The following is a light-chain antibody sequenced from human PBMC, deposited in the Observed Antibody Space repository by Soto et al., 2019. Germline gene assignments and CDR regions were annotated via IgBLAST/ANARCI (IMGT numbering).Light chain of an antibody. J-gene: IGKJ5*01. CDR2: AAS. Sequence: AIRMTQSPSSFSASTGDRVTITCRASQGISSYLAWYQQKPGKGPKLLIYAASTLQSGVPSRFSGSGSGTDFTLTISSLQSEDSAVYYCQQYNTWTAEITFGQGTRLEI. V-gene: IGKV1-8*01. CDR1: QGISSY. CDR3: QQYNTWTAEIT.